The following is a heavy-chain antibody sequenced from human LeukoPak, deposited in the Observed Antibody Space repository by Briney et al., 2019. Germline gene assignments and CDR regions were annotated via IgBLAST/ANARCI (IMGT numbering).Heavy chain of an antibody. CDR2: IYHSGST. Sequence: SETLSLTCTVSGYSISSGYYWGWIRQPPGKGLEWIGSIYHSGSTYYNPSLKSRVTILLDTSKNQFSLRLNSVTAADTAVYFCARQFQYWGQGTPVTVSS. CDR1: GYSISSGYY. V-gene: IGHV4-38-2*02. J-gene: IGHJ4*02. D-gene: IGHD5-24*01. CDR3: ARQFQY.